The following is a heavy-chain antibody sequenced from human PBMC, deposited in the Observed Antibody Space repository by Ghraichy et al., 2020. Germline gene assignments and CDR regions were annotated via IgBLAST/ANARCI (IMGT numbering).Heavy chain of an antibody. V-gene: IGHV3-7*03. CDR3: ARGGMATISETLDY. Sequence: GGSLRLSCAASGFTFSSYWMSWVRQAPGKGLEWVANIKQDGSEKYYVDSVKGRFTISRDNAKNSLYLQMNSLRAEDTAVYYCARGGMATISETLDYWGQGTLVTVSS. CDR1: GFTFSSYW. D-gene: IGHD5-24*01. CDR2: IKQDGSEK. J-gene: IGHJ4*02.